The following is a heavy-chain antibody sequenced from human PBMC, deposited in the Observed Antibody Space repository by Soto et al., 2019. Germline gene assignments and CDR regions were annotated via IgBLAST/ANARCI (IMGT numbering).Heavy chain of an antibody. CDR1: GGSFSGYY. CDR2: INHSGST. Sequence: PSETLSLTCAVYGGSFSGYYWSWIRQPPGKGLEWIGEINHSGSTNYNPSLKSRVTIPVDTSKNQFSLKLSSVTAADTAVYYCARALTGRYYYYGMDVWGQGTTVTVSS. CDR3: ARALTGRYYYYGMDV. V-gene: IGHV4-34*01. J-gene: IGHJ6*02.